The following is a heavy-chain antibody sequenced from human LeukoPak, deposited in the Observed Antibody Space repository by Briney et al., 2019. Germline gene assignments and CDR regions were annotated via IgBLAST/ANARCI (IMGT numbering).Heavy chain of an antibody. CDR3: VRDLGGRSGH. J-gene: IGHJ4*02. D-gene: IGHD1-26*01. Sequence: GGSLRLSCAASGFTFSSNWMHWVRKAPGKGLVWVSRINEDGSTTNYADSVKGRSTIFRDNAKNTLYLQMNSLRAEDTAVYYCVRDLGGRSGHWGQGTLVTVSS. CDR2: INEDGSTT. CDR1: GFTFSSNW. V-gene: IGHV3-74*01.